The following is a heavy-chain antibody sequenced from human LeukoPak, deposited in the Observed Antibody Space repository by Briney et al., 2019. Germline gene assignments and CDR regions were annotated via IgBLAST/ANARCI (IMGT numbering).Heavy chain of an antibody. CDR1: GYTFTSYD. J-gene: IGHJ4*02. D-gene: IGHD6-19*01. CDR2: MNPNSGNT. CDR3: ARGLSGWHYFDY. Sequence: ASVKVSCKASGYTFTSYDINWVRQATGQGLEWMGWMNPNSGNTGYTQKFQGRVTMTRSTSINTAYMEVSSLRSEDTAVYYCARGLSGWHYFDYWGQGTLVTVSS. V-gene: IGHV1-8*01.